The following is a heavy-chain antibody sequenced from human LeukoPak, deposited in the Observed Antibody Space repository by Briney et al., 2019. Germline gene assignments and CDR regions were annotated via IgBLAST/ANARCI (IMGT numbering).Heavy chain of an antibody. CDR3: ARTYYDYVWGSYRRYYFDY. CDR1: GGSFSAYY. Sequence: SETLSLTCAVYGGSFSAYYWSWIRQPPGKGLEWIGEINHSGSTNYNPSLKSRVTISVDTSKNQFSLKLSSVTAADTAVYYCARTYYDYVWGSYRRYYFDYWGQGTLVTVSS. V-gene: IGHV4-34*01. J-gene: IGHJ4*02. CDR2: INHSGST. D-gene: IGHD3-16*02.